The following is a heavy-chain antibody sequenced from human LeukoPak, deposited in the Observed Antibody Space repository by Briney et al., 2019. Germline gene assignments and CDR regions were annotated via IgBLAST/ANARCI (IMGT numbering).Heavy chain of an antibody. D-gene: IGHD3-22*01. Sequence: SEALSLTCTDSRGSICSNSYYWGGIRQPPGKGLELIGSIYYSGSTNYTPSLQSRVTTSIDTSKNQFSLKLTSVTAADTAVYYCARRPQCVVSSGYSTPIDYWGQGTLVTVSS. J-gene: IGHJ4*02. CDR2: IYYSGST. CDR3: ARRPQCVVSSGYSTPIDY. V-gene: IGHV4-39*01. CDR1: RGSICSNSYY.